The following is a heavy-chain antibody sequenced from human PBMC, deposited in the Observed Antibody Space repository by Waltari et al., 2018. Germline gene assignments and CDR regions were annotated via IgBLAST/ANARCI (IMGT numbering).Heavy chain of an antibody. CDR2: LIPILGIA. V-gene: IGHV1-69*10. CDR3: ARGNYYDSSGPHAFDI. CDR1: GGTFSSYA. D-gene: IGHD3-22*01. Sequence: QVQLVQSGAEVKKPGSSVKVSCKASGGTFSSYAISWVRQAPGQGLEWMGGLIPILGIANYAQKFQGRVTITADKSTSTVYMELSSLRSEDTAVYYCARGNYYDSSGPHAFDIWGQGTMVTVSS. J-gene: IGHJ3*02.